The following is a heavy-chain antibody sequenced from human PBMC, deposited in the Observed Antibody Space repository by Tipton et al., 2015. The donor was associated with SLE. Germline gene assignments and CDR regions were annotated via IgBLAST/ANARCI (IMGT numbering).Heavy chain of an antibody. Sequence: TLSLTCTVSGGSISSSSHYWGWIRQPPGKGLEWIGSIYYSGSTYYNPSLKSRVTISVDTSKNQFSLKLSSVTAADTAVYYCARHFRQQLVRGGYFDYWGQGTLVTVSS. CDR2: IYYSGST. D-gene: IGHD6-13*01. V-gene: IGHV4-39*01. CDR3: ARHFRQQLVRGGYFDY. CDR1: GGSISSSSHY. J-gene: IGHJ4*02.